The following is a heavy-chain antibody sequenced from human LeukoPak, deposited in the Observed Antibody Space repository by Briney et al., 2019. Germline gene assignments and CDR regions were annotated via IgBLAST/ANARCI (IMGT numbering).Heavy chain of an antibody. J-gene: IGHJ5*02. CDR2: IYYSGST. D-gene: IGHD4-17*01. V-gene: IGHV4-59*01. CDR3: ARDYGTTEDRYWFDP. CDR1: GGSISSYY. Sequence: SETLSLTCTVSGGSISSYYWSWIRQPPGKGLEWIGYIYYSGSTNYNPSLKSRVTISVDTSKNQFSLKLRSVTAADTAVYYCARDYGTTEDRYWFDPWGQGTLVTVSS.